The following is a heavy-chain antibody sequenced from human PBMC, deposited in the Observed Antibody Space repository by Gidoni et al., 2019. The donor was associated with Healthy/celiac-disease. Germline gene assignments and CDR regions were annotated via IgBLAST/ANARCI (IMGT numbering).Heavy chain of an antibody. CDR3: AKLKGYDYYYYYMDV. CDR1: GFPFSSYA. V-gene: IGHV3-23*01. CDR2: ISGSGGST. D-gene: IGHD5-12*01. J-gene: IGHJ6*03. Sequence: EVQLLESGGGLVQPGGSLRLSCAASGFPFSSYAMSWVRQTPGKGLEWVSAISGSGGSTYYADSVKGRFTISRDNSKNTLYLQMNSLRAEDTAVYYCAKLKGYDYYYYYMDVWGKGTTVTVSS.